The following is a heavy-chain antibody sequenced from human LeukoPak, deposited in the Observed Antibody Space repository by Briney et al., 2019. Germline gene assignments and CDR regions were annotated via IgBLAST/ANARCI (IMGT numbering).Heavy chain of an antibody. CDR2: ISAYNGNT. CDR1: GYTFTSYG. Sequence: ASVKVSCKASGYTFTSYGISWVRRAPGQGLEWMGWISAYNGNTNYAQKLQGRVTMTTDTSTSTAYMELRSLRSDDTAVYYCARDLEVLRYFDWLPFDYWGQGTLVTVSS. CDR3: ARDLEVLRYFDWLPFDY. V-gene: IGHV1-18*01. D-gene: IGHD3-9*01. J-gene: IGHJ4*02.